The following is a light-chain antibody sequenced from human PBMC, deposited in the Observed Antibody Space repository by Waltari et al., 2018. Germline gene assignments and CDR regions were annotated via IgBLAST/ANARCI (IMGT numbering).Light chain of an antibody. V-gene: IGKV1-5*03. Sequence: DIQMTQSPSTLSASVGDRVTITCRARQSIGSSLAWYQQKPGKAPQVVIYEASSLESGVPSRFSGSGSGTEFTLTISSLQPDDFATYYCQQCNSYLLTFGGGTKVEIK. CDR2: EAS. CDR3: QQCNSYLLT. CDR1: QSIGSS. J-gene: IGKJ4*01.